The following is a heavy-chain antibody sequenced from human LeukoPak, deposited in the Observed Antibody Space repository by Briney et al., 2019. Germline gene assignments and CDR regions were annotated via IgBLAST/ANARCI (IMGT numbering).Heavy chain of an antibody. D-gene: IGHD6-13*01. CDR1: GGSISSDSYS. V-gene: IGHV4-39*01. CDR3: ARVRVAAAGTSSVEYGMDV. J-gene: IGHJ6*02. CDR2: IYYSGST. Sequence: SETLSLTCTVSGGSISSDSYSWGWIRQPPGKGLEWIGTIYYSGSTYYNPSLKSRVTISVDTSKNQFSLKLSSVTAADTAVYYCARVRVAAAGTSSVEYGMDVWGQGTTVTVSS.